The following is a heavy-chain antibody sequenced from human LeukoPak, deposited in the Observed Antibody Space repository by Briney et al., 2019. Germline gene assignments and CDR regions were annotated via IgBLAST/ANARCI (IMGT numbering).Heavy chain of an antibody. CDR3: AKKKTNTWYAFDY. CDR2: ITDIGGNT. V-gene: IGHV3-23*01. CDR1: GLTFSSYA. J-gene: IGHJ4*02. D-gene: IGHD6-13*01. Sequence: GGSLRLSCAASGLTFSSYAMSWVRQAPGKGLEWVSGITDIGGNTYYADSVKGRFTISRDNPRNTLYLQMSSLRADDTALYYCAKKKTNTWYAFDYWGQGALVTVSS.